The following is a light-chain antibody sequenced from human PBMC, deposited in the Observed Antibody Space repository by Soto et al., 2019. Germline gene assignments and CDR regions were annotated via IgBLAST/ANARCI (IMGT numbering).Light chain of an antibody. V-gene: IGKV3-11*01. CDR3: QPRSNWPS. J-gene: IGKJ3*01. CDR1: QSVSSF. CDR2: DAS. Sequence: EIGLTQSPGTLSLSPGERATLSCRASQSVSSFLAWYQQQPCQAPRLLIYDASNRATGIPTRFSGSGSGTDFTLTISSLEPDDFAVYYCQPRSNWPSFGPGTKVDI.